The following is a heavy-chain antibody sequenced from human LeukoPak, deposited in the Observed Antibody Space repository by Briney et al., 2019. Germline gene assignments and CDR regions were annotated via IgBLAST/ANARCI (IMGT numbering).Heavy chain of an antibody. D-gene: IGHD1-14*01. CDR1: GGSISSGGYS. Sequence: PSETLSLTCAVSGGSISSGGYSWSWIRQPPEKGLEWIGYIYHSGSTYYNPSLKSRVTISVDRSKNQFSLKLSSVTAADTAVYYCARGLPPNFDYWGQGTLVTVSS. V-gene: IGHV4-30-2*01. CDR2: IYHSGST. CDR3: ARGLPPNFDY. J-gene: IGHJ4*02.